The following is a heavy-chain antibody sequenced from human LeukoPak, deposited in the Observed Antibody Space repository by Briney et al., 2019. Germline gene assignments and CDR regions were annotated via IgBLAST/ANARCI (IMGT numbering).Heavy chain of an antibody. J-gene: IGHJ6*02. Sequence: GGSLRLSRAASGFTFSSYAMNWVRQAPGKGLEWVAGISGSGHSTYYAHSVKGRFTISRDNSKNTLYLQMSSLRAEDTAVYYCAKWWKWELRGDYYYYYGMDVWGQGTTVTVSS. D-gene: IGHD1-26*01. V-gene: IGHV3-23*01. CDR2: ISGSGHST. CDR3: AKWWKWELRGDYYYYYGMDV. CDR1: GFTFSSYA.